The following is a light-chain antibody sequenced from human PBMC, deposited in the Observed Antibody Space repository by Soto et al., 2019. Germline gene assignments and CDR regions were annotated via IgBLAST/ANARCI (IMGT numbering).Light chain of an antibody. CDR1: SGDVGAYDF. J-gene: IGLJ1*01. CDR2: DLS. Sequence: QSALTQPASVSGSPGQSITISCTGTSGDVGAYDFVSWYQHHPGKAPRLVIYDLSRRPAGASDRFSGSKSGSTASLTISTLQAEDEADYYCVSFTVTYTYVFGTGTKLTVL. V-gene: IGLV2-14*01. CDR3: VSFTVTYTYV.